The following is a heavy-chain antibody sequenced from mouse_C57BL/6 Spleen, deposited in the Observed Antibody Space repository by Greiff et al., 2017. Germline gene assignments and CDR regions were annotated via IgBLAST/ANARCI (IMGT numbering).Heavy chain of an antibody. J-gene: IGHJ2*01. CDR1: GYAFSSYW. D-gene: IGHD2-3*01. CDR2: IYPGDGDT. CDR3: ARSEDGYYVGY. Sequence: QVQLKESGAELVKPGASVKISCKASGYAFSSYWLNWVKQRPGTGLEWIGQIYPGDGDTNYNGKFKGKATLTADKSSSTAYMQLSSLTSEDSAVYFWARSEDGYYVGYWGQGTTLTVSS. V-gene: IGHV1-80*01.